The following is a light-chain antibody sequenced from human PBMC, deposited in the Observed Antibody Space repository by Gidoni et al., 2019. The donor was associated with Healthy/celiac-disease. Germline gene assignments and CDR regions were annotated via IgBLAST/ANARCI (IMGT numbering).Light chain of an antibody. V-gene: IGKV3-11*01. CDR3: QQRSNWPPWT. CDR1: QRVSSY. CDR2: DAS. Sequence: EIVLTQSPATLSLSPGERATRSCRASQRVSSYLAWYQQKPGQAPRLLIYDASNRATGIPARFSGSGSGTDFTLTISSLEPEDCAVYYCQQRSNWPPWTFGQGTKVEIK. J-gene: IGKJ1*01.